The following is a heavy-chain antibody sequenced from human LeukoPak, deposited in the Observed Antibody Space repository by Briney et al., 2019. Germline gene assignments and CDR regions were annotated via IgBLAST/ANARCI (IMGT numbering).Heavy chain of an antibody. J-gene: IGHJ6*03. Sequence: SQTLSLTCTVSGGSISSGSYYWSWIRQPAGKGLEWIGRIYTSGSTNYNPSLKSRVTISVDTSKNQFSLKLSSVTAADTAVYYCARVAGSSGWKNYYYYMDVWGKGTTVTISS. CDR2: IYTSGST. D-gene: IGHD6-19*01. CDR3: ARVAGSSGWKNYYYYMDV. CDR1: GGSISSGSYY. V-gene: IGHV4-61*02.